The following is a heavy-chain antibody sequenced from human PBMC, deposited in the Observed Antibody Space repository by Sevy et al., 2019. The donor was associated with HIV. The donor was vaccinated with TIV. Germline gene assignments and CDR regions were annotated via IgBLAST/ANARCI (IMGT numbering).Heavy chain of an antibody. V-gene: IGHV3-30-3*01. CDR1: GFAFTNYYA. D-gene: IGHD4-17*01. J-gene: IGHJ6*02. Sequence: GGSLRLSCAASGFAFTNYYAMHWVRQAPGKGLEWVALISDDGSDKYYADSVKGRFTISRDNFKNTLYRQMNSLTTEDTAVHYCARPRANYVDHYFFYALDVWGQGTTVTVSS. CDR2: ISDDGSDK. CDR3: ARPRANYVDHYFFYALDV.